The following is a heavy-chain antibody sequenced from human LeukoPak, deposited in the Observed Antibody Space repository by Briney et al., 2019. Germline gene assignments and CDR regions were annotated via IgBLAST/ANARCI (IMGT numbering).Heavy chain of an antibody. Sequence: GASVKVSCKASGYTFTSYGISWVRQAPGQGLEWMGWISAYNGNTNYAQKPQGRVTMTTDTSTSTAYMELRSLRSDDTAVYYCARPQKGTKRGPWYFDLWGRGTLVTVSS. CDR3: ARPQKGTKRGPWYFDL. CDR2: ISAYNGNT. V-gene: IGHV1-18*01. CDR1: GYTFTSYG. J-gene: IGHJ2*01.